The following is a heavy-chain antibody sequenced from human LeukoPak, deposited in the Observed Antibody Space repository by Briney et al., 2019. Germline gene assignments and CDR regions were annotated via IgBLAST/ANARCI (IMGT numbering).Heavy chain of an antibody. V-gene: IGHV4-34*01. CDR1: GGSFSGYY. Sequence: SETLSLTCAVYGGSFSGYYWSWIRQPPGKGLEWIGEINHSGSTNYNPPLKSRVTISVDTSKNQFSLKLSSVTAADTAVYYCARTRYDFWSGYVYYFDYWGQGTLVTVSS. J-gene: IGHJ4*02. D-gene: IGHD3-3*01. CDR3: ARTRYDFWSGYVYYFDY. CDR2: INHSGST.